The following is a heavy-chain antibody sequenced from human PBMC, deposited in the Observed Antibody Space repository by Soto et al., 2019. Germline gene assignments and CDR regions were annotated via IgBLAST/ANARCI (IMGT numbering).Heavy chain of an antibody. CDR3: ARDKARYYYGSGSSTLFHY. CDR1: GGSISSSNW. J-gene: IGHJ4*02. D-gene: IGHD3-10*01. Sequence: QVQLQESGPGLVKPSGTLSLTCAVSGGSISSSNWWNWVRQPPGKGLEWIGEIYHSGSTNYNPSLKSRVTISVDKSKNQFSLKLSSVTAADTAVYYCARDKARYYYGSGSSTLFHYWGQGTLVTVSS. CDR2: IYHSGST. V-gene: IGHV4-4*02.